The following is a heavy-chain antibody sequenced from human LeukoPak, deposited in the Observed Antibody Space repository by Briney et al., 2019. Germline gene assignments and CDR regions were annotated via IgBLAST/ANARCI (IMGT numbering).Heavy chain of an antibody. CDR1: GGSISSGSYY. J-gene: IGHJ4*02. D-gene: IGHD6-6*01. V-gene: IGHV4-61*02. CDR3: ASRQLVNGIDY. CDR2: IYTSGST. Sequence: SQTLSLTCTVSGGSISSGSYYWSWIRQPAGKGLEWIGRIYTSGSTNYNPSLKSRVTISVDTSKNQFSLKLSSVTAADTAVYYCASRQLVNGIDYWGQGTLVTVSS.